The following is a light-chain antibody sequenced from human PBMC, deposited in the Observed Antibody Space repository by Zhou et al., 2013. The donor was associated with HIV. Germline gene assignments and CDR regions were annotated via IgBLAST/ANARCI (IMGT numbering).Light chain of an antibody. V-gene: IGKV3-11*01. Sequence: DIVLTQSPATLSLSPGERATLSCRASQSISTYLTWYQQKPGQAPRLLIYDASKRATDIPARFSGSGSGTDFTLTISSLEPEDFAVYYCQQYNNWPPLTFGGGTKVEIK. CDR3: QQYNNWPPLT. CDR1: QSISTY. CDR2: DAS. J-gene: IGKJ4*01.